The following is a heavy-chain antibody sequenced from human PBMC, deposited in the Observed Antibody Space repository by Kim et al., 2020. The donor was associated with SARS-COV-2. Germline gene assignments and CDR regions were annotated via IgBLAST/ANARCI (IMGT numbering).Heavy chain of an antibody. D-gene: IGHD5-12*01. V-gene: IGHV3-33*08. J-gene: IGHJ4*02. CDR1: GFTFSSYG. Sequence: GGSLRLSCAASGFTFSSYGMHWVRQAPGKGLEWVAVIWYDGSNKYYADSVKGRFTISRDNSKNTLYLQMNSLRAEDTAVYYCARDGGEGWLQLLGADYWGQGTLVTVSS. CDR3: ARDGGEGWLQLLGADY. CDR2: IWYDGSNK.